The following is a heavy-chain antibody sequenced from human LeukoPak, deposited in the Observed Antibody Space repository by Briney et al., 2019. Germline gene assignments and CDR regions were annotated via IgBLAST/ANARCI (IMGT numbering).Heavy chain of an antibody. V-gene: IGHV1-24*01. D-gene: IGHD3-10*01. CDR1: GYTLTELS. J-gene: IGHJ4*02. CDR3: ATREYYYGSGSYYLDY. Sequence: ASVKVSCKVSGYTLTELSMHWVRQAPGKGLEWMGGFDPEDGETIYAQKFQGRVTMTEDTSTDTAYMELSSLRSEDTAVYYCATREYYYGSGSYYLDYWGQGTLVTVSS. CDR2: FDPEDGET.